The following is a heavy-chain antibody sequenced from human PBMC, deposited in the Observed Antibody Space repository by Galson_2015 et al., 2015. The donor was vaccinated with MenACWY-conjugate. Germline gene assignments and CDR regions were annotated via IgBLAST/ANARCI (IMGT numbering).Heavy chain of an antibody. CDR2: ISSGDNT. D-gene: IGHD4-23*01. V-gene: IGHV3-23*01. J-gene: IGHJ4*02. CDR3: AKGDDYGGDPVYVDY. Sequence: SLRLSCAASGFTFSKYAMIWVRQAPGKGLEWVSSISSGDNTYYGDSVKGRFAISRDNSKGTLHVQMNSLRAEDTAVYYCAKGDDYGGDPVYVDYWGQGTLVTVSS. CDR1: GFTFSKYA.